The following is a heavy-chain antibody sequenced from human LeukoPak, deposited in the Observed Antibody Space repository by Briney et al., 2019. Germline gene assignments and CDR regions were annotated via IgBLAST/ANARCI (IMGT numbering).Heavy chain of an antibody. D-gene: IGHD3-10*01. J-gene: IGHJ6*02. CDR1: GGSISSYY. CDR3: AGTYGSGSYYTVPYGMDV. V-gene: IGHV4-59*04. Sequence: KPSETLSLTCTVSGGSISSYYWSWIRQPPGKGLEWIGSIYYSGSTYYNPSLKSRVTISVDTSKNQFSLKLSSVTAAGTAVYYCAGTYGSGSYYTVPYGMDVWGQGTTVTVSS. CDR2: IYYSGST.